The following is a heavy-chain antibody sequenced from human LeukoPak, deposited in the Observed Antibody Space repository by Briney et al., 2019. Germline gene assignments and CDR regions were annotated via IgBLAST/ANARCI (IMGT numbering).Heavy chain of an antibody. D-gene: IGHD3-10*01. V-gene: IGHV3-53*01. CDR2: IYSGGST. J-gene: IGHJ3*02. CDR3: ARDPPGATGAFDI. Sequence: GGSLRLSCAASGFTVSSNYMSWVRQAPGKGLEWVSVIYSGGSTYYADSVKGRFTISRDNSKNTLYLQMNSLRAEDTAVYYCARDPPGATGAFDIWGQGTMVTVSS. CDR1: GFTVSSNY.